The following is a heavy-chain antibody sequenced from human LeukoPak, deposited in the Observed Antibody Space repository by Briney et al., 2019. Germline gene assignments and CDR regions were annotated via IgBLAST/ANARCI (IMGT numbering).Heavy chain of an antibody. CDR2: ISGSGGST. D-gene: IGHD5-18*01. J-gene: IGHJ4*02. CDR1: GFTFSTYA. Sequence: PGGSLRLSCAASGFTFSTYAMSWVRQAPGKGLEWVSAISGSGGSTYYAGSVKGRFTISRDISENTLYLQMNNLRGEDTAIYYCAKDAASGYSYGYINYWGQGTLVTVSS. CDR3: AKDAASGYSYGYINY. V-gene: IGHV3-23*01.